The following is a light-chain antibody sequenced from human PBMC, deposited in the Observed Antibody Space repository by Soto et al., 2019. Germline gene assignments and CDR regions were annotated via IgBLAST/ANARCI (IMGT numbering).Light chain of an antibody. CDR2: KVS. CDR1: QSLVYSDGTTY. Sequence: DVVMTQSPLSLPVTLGQPASISCSSSQSLVYSDGTTYLSWFQQRPGQSPRRLIYKVSSRDSGVPDIFSGRGSVTDFTLKISRVEAEDVGVYYCLQCTHWPNTFGQGTKLEIK. CDR3: LQCTHWPNT. V-gene: IGKV2-30*01. J-gene: IGKJ2*01.